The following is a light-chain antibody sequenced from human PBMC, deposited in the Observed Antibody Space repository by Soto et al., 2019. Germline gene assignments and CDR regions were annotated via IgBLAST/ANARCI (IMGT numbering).Light chain of an antibody. CDR2: ATS. V-gene: IGKV1D-12*01. CDR3: RHAHSFPIT. Sequence: DIQMTQSPSSVSASVGDRVTITCRSSQGLSGWLAWYQQKPGKAPKLLIYATSNLQSGVPSRFSGSGSGTNFTLTINSPQPEDFATYYWRHAHSFPITFGQGTRLEIK. J-gene: IGKJ5*01. CDR1: QGLSGW.